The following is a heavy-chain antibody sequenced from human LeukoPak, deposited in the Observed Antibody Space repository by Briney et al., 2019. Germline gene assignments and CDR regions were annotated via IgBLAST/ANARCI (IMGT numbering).Heavy chain of an antibody. CDR2: IYYSGST. V-gene: IGHV4-59*01. CDR3: ARGDYGGNRFYY. CDR1: GGSISDYY. D-gene: IGHD4-23*01. J-gene: IGHJ4*02. Sequence: PSETLSLTCSVSGGSISDYYWSWIRQPPGKGLEWSGNIYYSGSTNYNPSLKRRVTISVDTSWNQFSLKLSSVTAADTAVYYCARGDYGGNRFYYWGRGTLVTVSS.